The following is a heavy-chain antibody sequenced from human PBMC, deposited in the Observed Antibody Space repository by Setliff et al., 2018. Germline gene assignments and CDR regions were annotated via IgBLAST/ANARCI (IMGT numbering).Heavy chain of an antibody. CDR3: ARAPSVELVTIRTNSWFTY. D-gene: IGHD5-18*01. CDR2: ISVYNGDT. Sequence: ASVKVSCKASGYTFRNYAFAWVRQAPGQGLEWVGWISVYNGDTNYAQKFQGRVTSTTDTSASTAYMELRSLTSDDSAFYYCARAPSVELVTIRTNSWFTYWGQGTRVTVSS. V-gene: IGHV1-18*01. CDR1: GYTFRNYA. J-gene: IGHJ4*02.